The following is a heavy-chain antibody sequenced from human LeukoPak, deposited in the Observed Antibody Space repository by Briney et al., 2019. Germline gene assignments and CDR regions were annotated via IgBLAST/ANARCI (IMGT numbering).Heavy chain of an antibody. J-gene: IGHJ4*02. CDR2: IKRKTDGGTT. CDR1: GFTFSDAW. V-gene: IGHV3-15*07. D-gene: IGHD7-27*01. Sequence: GGSLRLSCAASGFTFSDAWMNWVRQAPGKGLEWVGRIKRKTDGGTTDYAAPVKGRFTISRDDSKNTLHLQMNSLKTEDTAVYYCTTGNWGPYWGQGTLVTVSS. CDR3: TTGNWGPY.